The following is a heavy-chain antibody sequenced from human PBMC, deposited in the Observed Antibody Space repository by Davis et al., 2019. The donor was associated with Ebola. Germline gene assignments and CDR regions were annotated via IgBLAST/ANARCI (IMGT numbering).Heavy chain of an antibody. CDR2: IYPGDSET. V-gene: IGHV5-51*01. CDR1: GYSFTSYY. Sequence: GESLKISCKGSGYSFTSYYIGWVRQMTGKGLEWMGIIYPGDSETRYSPSFQGQVTVSVDTSISTAYLQWSSLKASDTAMYYCARRFNSYGYLVDYWGQGTLVTVSS. J-gene: IGHJ4*02. CDR3: ARRFNSYGYLVDY. D-gene: IGHD3-16*01.